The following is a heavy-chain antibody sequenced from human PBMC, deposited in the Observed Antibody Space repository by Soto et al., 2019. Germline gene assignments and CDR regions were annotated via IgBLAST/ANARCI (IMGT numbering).Heavy chain of an antibody. CDR2: IYPGDSDT. V-gene: IGHV5-51*01. CDR1: GYSFTTYW. Sequence: EVQLVQSGAEVKKPGESLKISCKGSGYSFTTYWIGWVRQMPGKGLEWMGSIYPGDSDTRYSPSFQGQVTISADKSTSTAYVQWSSLKASDTAVYYCARPYYTSTGYFRYYLEYWGQGTLVTVSS. CDR3: ARPYYTSTGYFRYYLEY. D-gene: IGHD3-22*01. J-gene: IGHJ4*02.